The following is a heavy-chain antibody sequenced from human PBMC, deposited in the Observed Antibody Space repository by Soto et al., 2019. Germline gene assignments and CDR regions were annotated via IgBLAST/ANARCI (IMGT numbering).Heavy chain of an antibody. CDR2: MNPNSGNT. D-gene: IGHD3-3*01. V-gene: IGHV1-8*01. Sequence: ASVKVSCKASGYTFTSYDINWVRQATGKGLEWMGWMNPNSGNTGYAQKFQGRVTMTRNTSISTAYMELSSLRSEDTAVYYCARGLETRITIFGVVITPAYYMDVWGKGTTVTVSS. J-gene: IGHJ6*03. CDR3: ARGLETRITIFGVVITPAYYMDV. CDR1: GYTFTSYD.